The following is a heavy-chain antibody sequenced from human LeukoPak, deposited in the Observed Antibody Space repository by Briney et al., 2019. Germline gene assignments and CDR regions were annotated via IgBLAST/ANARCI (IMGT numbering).Heavy chain of an antibody. CDR3: ARVARYCSGGSCHVH. V-gene: IGHV1-8*01. CDR2: MNPNSGNT. J-gene: IGHJ4*02. Sequence: GASVKVSCKASGYTFTSYDINWVRQATGQGLEWMGWMNPNSGNTGYAQKFQGRVTMTRNTSISTAYMELSSLRSEDTAVYYCARVARYCSGGSCHVHWGQGTLVTVSS. CDR1: GYTFTSYD. D-gene: IGHD2-15*01.